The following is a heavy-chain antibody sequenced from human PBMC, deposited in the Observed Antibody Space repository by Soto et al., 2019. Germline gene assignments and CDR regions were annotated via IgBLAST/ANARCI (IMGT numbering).Heavy chain of an antibody. J-gene: IGHJ4*02. Sequence: QVQLVQSGAEEKKPGASVKVSCKASGYTFSSYAMDWVRQAPGQRLEWMGSINAGNGNTKYSQKFQGRVTITRDTSASTAYMELSSLRSEDTAVYYCARGGPPIDYWGQGTLVTVSS. CDR3: ARGGPPIDY. CDR2: INAGNGNT. D-gene: IGHD3-10*01. CDR1: GYTFSSYA. V-gene: IGHV1-3*05.